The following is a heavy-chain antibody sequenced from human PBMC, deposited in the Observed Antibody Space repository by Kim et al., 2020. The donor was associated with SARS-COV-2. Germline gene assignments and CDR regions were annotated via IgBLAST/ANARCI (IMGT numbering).Heavy chain of an antibody. Sequence: SVKGRFTISRDNAKNSLYLQMNSLRAEDTALYYCAKDGGYDFWSGPSLDYWGQGTLVTVSS. D-gene: IGHD3-3*01. CDR3: AKDGGYDFWSGPSLDY. V-gene: IGHV3-9*01. J-gene: IGHJ4*02.